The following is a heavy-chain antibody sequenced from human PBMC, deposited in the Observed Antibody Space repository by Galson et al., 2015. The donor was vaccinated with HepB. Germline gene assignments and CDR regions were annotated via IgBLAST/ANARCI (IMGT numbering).Heavy chain of an antibody. CDR2: ISGSGGST. CDR1: GFTFSSYA. Sequence: SLRLSCAASGFTFSSYAMSWVRQAPGKGLEWVSGISGSGGSTYYADSVKGRFTISRDNSKNTLYLQMNSLRAEDTAVYYCATYYDILTGYSGFDYWGQGTLVTVSS. J-gene: IGHJ4*02. D-gene: IGHD3-9*01. CDR3: ATYYDILTGYSGFDY. V-gene: IGHV3-23*01.